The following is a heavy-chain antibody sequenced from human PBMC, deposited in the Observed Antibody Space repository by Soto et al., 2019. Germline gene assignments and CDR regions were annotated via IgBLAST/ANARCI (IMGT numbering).Heavy chain of an antibody. CDR1: GYTFTSYG. CDR2: ISAYNGNT. Sequence: QVQLVQSGAEVKKPGASVKVSCKDSGYTFTSYGISWVRQAPGQGRERMGWISAYNGNTNYAQKLQGRVTMTTDTSTITAYMELGSLRSDDTAVYYCARSGYVVVPAALPANYYYGMDVWGKGTKVSVSS. V-gene: IGHV1-18*01. D-gene: IGHD2-2*02. J-gene: IGHJ6*04. CDR3: ARSGYVVVPAALPANYYYGMDV.